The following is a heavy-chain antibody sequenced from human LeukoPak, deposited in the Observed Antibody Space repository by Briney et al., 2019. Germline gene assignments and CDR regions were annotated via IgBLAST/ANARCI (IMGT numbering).Heavy chain of an antibody. J-gene: IGHJ4*02. CDR3: ARESRDGYNFDY. CDR1: GGAFSSYA. Sequence: SVKVSCKASGGAFSSYAISWVRQAPGQGLEWMGRIIPIFGTANYAQKFQGRVTITTDESTSTAYMELSSLRSEDTAVYYCARESRDGYNFDYWGQGTLATVSS. D-gene: IGHD5-24*01. V-gene: IGHV1-69*05. CDR2: IIPIFGTA.